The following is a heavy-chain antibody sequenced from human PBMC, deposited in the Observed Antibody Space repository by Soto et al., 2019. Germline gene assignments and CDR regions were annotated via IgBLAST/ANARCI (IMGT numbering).Heavy chain of an antibody. V-gene: IGHV4-31*03. Sequence: QVQLQESGPGLVQPSQTLSLTCSVSGDPVSSGSYYWTWVLQHPVKGLEWIGYIYHTGSTYYNPSLQSRLIMSIDTSKNQFSLHLYSVTAADTAVYFCAAKLGTTHYFDFWGQGSLVAVSS. CDR3: AAKLGTTHYFDF. J-gene: IGHJ4*02. CDR2: IYHTGST. CDR1: GDPVSSGSYY. D-gene: IGHD7-27*01.